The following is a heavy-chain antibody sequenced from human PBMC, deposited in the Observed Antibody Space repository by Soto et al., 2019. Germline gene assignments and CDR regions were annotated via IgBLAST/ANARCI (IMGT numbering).Heavy chain of an antibody. CDR2: INAEGSA. J-gene: IGHJ4*02. CDR1: GGSFNGYT. V-gene: IGHV4-34*02. CDR3: ERGLFSETSSSGGWYFFDF. D-gene: IGHD3-10*01. Sequence: QVQLQQWGAGLLKPSETLSLTCAVHGGSFNGYTWSWIRQSPGKGLEWIGQINAEGSANYNPSLKGRVTISVGTANNQFFLDLTSVTAADTAVYDCERGLFSETSSSGGWYFFDFWGQGTLVTVSS.